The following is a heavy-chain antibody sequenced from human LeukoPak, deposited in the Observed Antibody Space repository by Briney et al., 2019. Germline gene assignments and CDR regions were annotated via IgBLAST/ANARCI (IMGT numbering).Heavy chain of an antibody. CDR1: GFTFSDYY. Sequence: GGSLRLSCAASGFTFSDYYMSWIRQAPGKGLEWVSYISSSGSTIYYADSVKGRFTISRDNAKNSLYLQMNSLRAEDTAVYYCASPYSSSWYSTHNWFDPWGQGTLVTVSS. D-gene: IGHD6-13*01. CDR2: ISSSGSTI. CDR3: ASPYSSSWYSTHNWFDP. J-gene: IGHJ5*02. V-gene: IGHV3-11*01.